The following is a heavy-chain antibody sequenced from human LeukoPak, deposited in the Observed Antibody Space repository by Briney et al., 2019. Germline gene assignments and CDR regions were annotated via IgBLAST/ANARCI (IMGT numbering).Heavy chain of an antibody. CDR2: INSGGATT. V-gene: IGHV3-23*01. CDR3: ARASETDAFDI. Sequence: GGSLRLSCAASGFIFSNFAMSWLRQAPGKGLEWVSGINSGGATTYYADSVKGRFTISRDNSKNTLYLQMNSLRAEDTAVYYCARASETDAFDIWGQGTMVTVSS. J-gene: IGHJ3*02. CDR1: GFIFSNFA.